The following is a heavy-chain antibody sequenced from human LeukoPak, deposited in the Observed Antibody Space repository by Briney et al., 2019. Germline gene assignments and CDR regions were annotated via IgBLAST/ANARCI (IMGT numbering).Heavy chain of an antibody. J-gene: IGHJ4*02. CDR2: IYHSGNT. CDR1: GYSISSGYF. Sequence: SETLSLTCTVSGYSISSGYFWGWIRQPPGKGLEWTGSIYHSGNTYYNPSLKSRVTISVDTSKNQFSLKLSSITAADTAVYYCARAYSGSSGVFEYWGQGTLVTVSS. V-gene: IGHV4-38-2*02. D-gene: IGHD3-10*01. CDR3: ARAYSGSSGVFEY.